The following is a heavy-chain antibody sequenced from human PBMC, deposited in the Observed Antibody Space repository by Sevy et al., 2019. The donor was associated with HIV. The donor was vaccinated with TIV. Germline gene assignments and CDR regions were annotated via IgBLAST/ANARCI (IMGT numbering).Heavy chain of an antibody. CDR3: ARDIAATAYYYYGLDV. V-gene: IGHV3-30*19. J-gene: IGHJ6*02. CDR1: GFTFRSFS. Sequence: GGSLRLSCSASGFTFRSFSMHWVRQAPGKGLDWVAVISIDGTDKYYADSVKGRFTISRDNSKNTVHLQMHSLRAEDTAAYYCARDIAATAYYYYGLDVWGQGTTVTVSS. CDR2: ISIDGTDK. D-gene: IGHD6-13*01.